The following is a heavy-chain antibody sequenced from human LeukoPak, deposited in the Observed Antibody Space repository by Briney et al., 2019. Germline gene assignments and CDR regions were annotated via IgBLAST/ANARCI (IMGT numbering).Heavy chain of an antibody. CDR1: GFTCSSYG. CDR2: IQNDGSNE. V-gene: IGHV3-30*02. Sequence: GGSLRLSCAASGFTCSSYGMHWVRQAPGKGLEWVAYIQNDGSNEQYADSVKGRFSISRDSSKNILYLQMNSLRAEDTAVYYCAKDRCSNGIGCYYYYMDVWGKGTTVTISS. CDR3: AKDRCSNGIGCYYYYMDV. J-gene: IGHJ6*03. D-gene: IGHD2-8*01.